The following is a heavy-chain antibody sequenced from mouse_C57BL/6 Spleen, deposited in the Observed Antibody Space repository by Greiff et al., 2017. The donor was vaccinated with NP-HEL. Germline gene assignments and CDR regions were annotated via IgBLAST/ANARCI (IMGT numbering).Heavy chain of an antibody. CDR2: IYPGGGYT. V-gene: IGHV1-63*01. J-gene: IGHJ4*01. D-gene: IGHD3-2*02. Sequence: SGAELVRPGTSVKMSCKASGYTFTNYWIGWAKQRPGHGLEWIGDIYPGGGYTNYNEKFKGKATLTADKSSSTAYMQFSSLTSEDSAIYYCARGSTQAGAMDYWGQGTSVTVSS. CDR1: GYTFTNYW. CDR3: ARGSTQAGAMDY.